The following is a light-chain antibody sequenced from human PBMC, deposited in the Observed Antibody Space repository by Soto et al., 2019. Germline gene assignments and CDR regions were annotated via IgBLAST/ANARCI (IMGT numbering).Light chain of an antibody. V-gene: IGKV3-20*01. J-gene: IGKJ4*01. CDR3: QQYGTSPPGLT. CDR2: GAS. CDR1: QSVSSGY. Sequence: EIVLTQSPGTLSLSPGERATLSCRASQSVSSGYLAWYQQKPGQAPRLLICGASTRATGIPDRFSGSGSGTDFTRTISRLEPEDFAVYYCQQYGTSPPGLTFGGGTKVDIK.